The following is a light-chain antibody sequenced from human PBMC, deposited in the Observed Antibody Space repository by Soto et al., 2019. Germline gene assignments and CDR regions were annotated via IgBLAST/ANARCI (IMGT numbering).Light chain of an antibody. Sequence: EVVLTQSPATLSLSPGQRATLFCRASQTVYRFLAWYQQRPGQAPRLLIYDAIYRATGIPDRFSGSGSGTDVTLTISSREPEDFGVYYCQHRGDWPLTFGQGT. CDR2: DAI. CDR3: QHRGDWPLT. CDR1: QTVYRF. J-gene: IGKJ1*01. V-gene: IGKV3-11*01.